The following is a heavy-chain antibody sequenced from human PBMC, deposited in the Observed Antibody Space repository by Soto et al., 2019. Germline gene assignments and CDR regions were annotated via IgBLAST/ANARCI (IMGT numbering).Heavy chain of an antibody. J-gene: IGHJ6*02. CDR2: VKGKSDGGTA. D-gene: IGHD1-1*01. V-gene: IGHV3-15*07. CDR1: SVTFSKTW. CDR3: VYNMDV. Sequence: EVQLVESGGGLVKPGGSLRLSCVASSVTFSKTWMNWVRQAPGKGLEWVGRVKGKSDGGTADYAAPVQGRFTVSRDDSEDTLYLQMNSLKAEDTAVYYCVYNMDVWGQGTTVTVSS.